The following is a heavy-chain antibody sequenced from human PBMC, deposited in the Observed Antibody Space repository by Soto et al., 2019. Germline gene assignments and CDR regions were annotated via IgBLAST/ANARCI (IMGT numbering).Heavy chain of an antibody. D-gene: IGHD3-3*01. Sequence: PWESMPISCKGSGYSLTSHWINWVRQMPGKGLEWMGRIDPSDSYTNYSPSFQGHVTISVDKSISTAYLQWSSLKASDTAMYYCARHRDYFSGMDFWGQGTTVTVSS. CDR1: GYSLTSHW. CDR3: ARHRDYFSGMDF. J-gene: IGHJ6*02. V-gene: IGHV5-10-1*01. CDR2: IDPSDSYT.